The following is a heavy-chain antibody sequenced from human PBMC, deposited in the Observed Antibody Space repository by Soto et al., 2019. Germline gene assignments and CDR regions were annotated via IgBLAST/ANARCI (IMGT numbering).Heavy chain of an antibody. Sequence: ASVKVSCKASGYTFTSYGISWVRQAPGQGLEWMGWISAYNGNTNYAQKLQGRVTMTTDTSTSTAYMELRSLRSDDTAVYYCARDYQSGWLVNNWFDPWGQGTLVTVSS. CDR1: GYTFTSYG. CDR3: ARDYQSGWLVNNWFDP. V-gene: IGHV1-18*04. CDR2: ISAYNGNT. J-gene: IGHJ5*02. D-gene: IGHD6-19*01.